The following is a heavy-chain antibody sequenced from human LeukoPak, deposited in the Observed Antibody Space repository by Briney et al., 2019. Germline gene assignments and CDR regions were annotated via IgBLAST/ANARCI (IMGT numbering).Heavy chain of an antibody. CDR3: ARDRGLYVRVRSGWYVRPSPFDY. CDR1: GGSISSSSYY. D-gene: IGHD6-19*01. J-gene: IGHJ4*02. CDR2: IYYSGST. Sequence: SETLSLTCTVSGGSISSSSYYWGWIRQPPGKGLEWIGSIYYSGSTYYNPSLMSRVTISVDTSKNQFSLKLSSVTAADTAVYYCARDRGLYVRVRSGWYVRPSPFDYWGQGTLVTVSS. V-gene: IGHV4-39*07.